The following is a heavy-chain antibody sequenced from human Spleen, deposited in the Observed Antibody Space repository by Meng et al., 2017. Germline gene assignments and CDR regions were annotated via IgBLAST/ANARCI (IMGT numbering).Heavy chain of an antibody. Sequence: QGQRGQVGAEVKKPGSSVKVSCKASGGTFSSYAISWVRQAPGQGLEWMGGIIPIFGTANYAQKFQGRVTITADKSTSTAYMELSSLRSEDTAVYYCARSPLRGVQGSTYYFDYWGQGTLVTVSS. V-gene: IGHV1-69*06. CDR3: ARSPLRGVQGSTYYFDY. CDR1: GGTFSSYA. D-gene: IGHD3-10*01. J-gene: IGHJ4*02. CDR2: IIPIFGTA.